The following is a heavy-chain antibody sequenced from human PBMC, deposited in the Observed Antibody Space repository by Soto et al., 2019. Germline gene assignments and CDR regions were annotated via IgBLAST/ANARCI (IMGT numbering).Heavy chain of an antibody. Sequence: SETLSLTCTVSGGSISSGDYYWSWIRQPPGKGLEWIGYIYYSGSTYYNPSLKSRVTISVDTSKNQFSLKLSSVTAADTAVYYCARVGPRYYHYGMDVWGQGTTVTVSS. D-gene: IGHD3-10*01. CDR1: GGSISSGDYY. J-gene: IGHJ6*02. CDR3: ARVGPRYYHYGMDV. CDR2: IYYSGST. V-gene: IGHV4-30-4*01.